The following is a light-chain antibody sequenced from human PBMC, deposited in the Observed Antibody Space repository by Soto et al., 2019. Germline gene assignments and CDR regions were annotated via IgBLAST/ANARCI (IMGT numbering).Light chain of an antibody. Sequence: QSALTQPASVSGSPGQSSTISCTGTSSDVGGYNYVSWYQQHPGKAPKLMIYDVSNRPSGVSNRFSGSKSGNTASLTISGLQAEDEADYYCRSYTSSSSAVFGGGTQLTVL. J-gene: IGLJ7*01. CDR3: RSYTSSSSAV. CDR1: SSDVGGYNY. CDR2: DVS. V-gene: IGLV2-14*01.